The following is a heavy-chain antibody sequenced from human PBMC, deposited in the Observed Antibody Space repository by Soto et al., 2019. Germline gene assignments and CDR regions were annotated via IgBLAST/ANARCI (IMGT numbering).Heavy chain of an antibody. CDR2: INPNSGGT. D-gene: IGHD5-12*01. CDR3: ARAEWLRYFDY. Sequence: QALGQGLEWMGWINPNSGGTNYAQKFQGWVTMTRDTSISTAYMELSRLRSDDTAVYYCARAEWLRYFDYWGQGTLVTVSS. V-gene: IGHV1-2*04. J-gene: IGHJ4*02.